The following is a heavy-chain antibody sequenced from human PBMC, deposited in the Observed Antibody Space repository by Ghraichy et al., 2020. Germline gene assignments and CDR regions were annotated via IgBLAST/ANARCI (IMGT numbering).Heavy chain of an antibody. J-gene: IGHJ6*02. V-gene: IGHV3-48*02. CDR3: ARGSTVVRFYYYAGMDV. D-gene: IGHD2-21*01. CDR2: ITSSSSFI. CDR1: GFTFGSYS. Sequence: GGSLRLSCVGSGFTFGSYSMNWVRQSPGKGLEWVSYITSSSSFISYADSVKGRFIISRDNAQNSLFLQMNSLRDEDTGVYYCARGSTVVRFYYYAGMDVCGQGTTGTDCS.